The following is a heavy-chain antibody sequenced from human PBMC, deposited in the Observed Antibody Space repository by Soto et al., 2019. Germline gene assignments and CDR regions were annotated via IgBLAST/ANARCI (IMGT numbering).Heavy chain of an antibody. D-gene: IGHD3-22*01. Sequence: ASVKVSCKGSGYSFATYGFSWLRQAPGQGLECVGWISAHNGDTHYSQKFQGRVTLTTDTSTNTGYMELRSLTSDDTAVYFCATEPIYYNDGSGYYPLGHWGQGTLVTVSS. V-gene: IGHV1-18*04. CDR2: ISAHNGDT. CDR1: GYSFATYG. J-gene: IGHJ4*02. CDR3: ATEPIYYNDGSGYYPLGH.